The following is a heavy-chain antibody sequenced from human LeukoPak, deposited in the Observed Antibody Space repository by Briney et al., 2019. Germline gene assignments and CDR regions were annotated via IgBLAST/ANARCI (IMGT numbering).Heavy chain of an antibody. CDR1: GYTFTSYD. CDR2: MNPNSGNT. Sequence: ASVKVSCKASGYTFTSYDINWVRQATGQGLEWMGWMNPNSGNTGYAQKFQGRVTITRNTSISTAYMELSSLRSEDTAVYYCARDLNEYCGGDCPGAFDIWGQGTMVTVSS. J-gene: IGHJ3*02. CDR3: ARDLNEYCGGDCPGAFDI. V-gene: IGHV1-8*03. D-gene: IGHD2-21*02.